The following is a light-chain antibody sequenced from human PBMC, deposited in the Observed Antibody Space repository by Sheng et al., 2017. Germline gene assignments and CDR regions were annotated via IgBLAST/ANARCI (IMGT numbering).Light chain of an antibody. Sequence: EIVMTQSPATLSVSPGERATLSCRASQSVSSHLAWYHQKPGQAPRLLIYGASTRATGIPARFNGSGSATEYTLTISSLQSEDFAVYFCQQYYNWPRGTFGQGTKVEIK. V-gene: IGKV3-15*01. CDR1: QSVSSH. CDR3: QQYYNWPRGT. J-gene: IGKJ1*01. CDR2: GAS.